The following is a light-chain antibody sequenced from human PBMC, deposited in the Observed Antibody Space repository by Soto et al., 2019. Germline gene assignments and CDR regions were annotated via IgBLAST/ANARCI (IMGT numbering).Light chain of an antibody. CDR3: SSYTISSTYG. CDR2: DVS. J-gene: IGLJ1*01. Sequence: QSVLTQPASVSGSPGQSITISCTGTSSDVGGYNFVSWYQQHLGKAPKLLIYDVSDRPSGVSNRFSGSKSGNTASLTISGLQAEDEADYYCSSYTISSTYGFGTGTKVTVL. CDR1: SSDVGGYNF. V-gene: IGLV2-14*01.